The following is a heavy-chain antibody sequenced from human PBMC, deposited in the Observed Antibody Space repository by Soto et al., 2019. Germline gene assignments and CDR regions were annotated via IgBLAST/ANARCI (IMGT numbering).Heavy chain of an antibody. CDR3: ARQKRGGLCYDTNCYTGVDV. CDR1: GGSISGSYYY. CDR2: IYHSGTT. Sequence: PSETLSLTCAVSGGSISGSYYYWSWIRQPPGKGLEWIGYIYHSGTTYYNPSLKSRLTFSVDTSGSRFSLHLTSVTAADTAVYYCARQKRGGLCYDTNCYTGVDVWGQGTTVTVSS. D-gene: IGHD3-3*01. V-gene: IGHV4-30-4*01. J-gene: IGHJ6*02.